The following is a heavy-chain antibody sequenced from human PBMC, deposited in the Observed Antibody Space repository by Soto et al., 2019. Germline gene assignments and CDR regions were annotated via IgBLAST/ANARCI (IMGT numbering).Heavy chain of an antibody. D-gene: IGHD2-8*01. J-gene: IGHJ4*02. CDR1: GFTFSGSA. CDR2: IRSKANSYAT. Sequence: PGGSLRLSCAASGFTFSGSAMHWVRQASGKGLEWVGRIRSKANSYATAYDASVKGRFTISRDDSKNTAYLQMNSLKTEDTAVYYCTRHRDCTNGVCYHFDYWGQGTLVTVSS. CDR3: TRHRDCTNGVCYHFDY. V-gene: IGHV3-73*01.